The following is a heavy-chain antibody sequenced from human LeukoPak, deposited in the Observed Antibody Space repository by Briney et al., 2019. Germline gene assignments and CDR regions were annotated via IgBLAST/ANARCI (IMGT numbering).Heavy chain of an antibody. CDR1: GYTFTSYD. CDR2: MNPNSGNT. CDR3: AXXXYDSSGYRFDC. Sequence: ASVKVSCKASGYTFTSYDINWVRQATGQGLEWMGWMNPNSGNTGYAQKFQGRVTMTKNTSISTAYMELSSLRSEDTAVYFCAXXXYDSSGYRFDCWGQGALVTVSS. V-gene: IGHV1-8*01. J-gene: IGHJ4*02. D-gene: IGHD3-22*01.